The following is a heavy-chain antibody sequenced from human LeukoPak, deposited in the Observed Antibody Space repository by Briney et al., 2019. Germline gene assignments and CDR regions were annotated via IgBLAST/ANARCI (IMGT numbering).Heavy chain of an antibody. J-gene: IGHJ6*04. V-gene: IGHV1-2*04. CDR3: AREVDYGSGSYPYGMDV. D-gene: IGHD3-10*01. CDR2: INPNSGGT. Sequence: ASVKVSCKASGYTFTGYYMHWVRQAPGQGLEWMGWINPNSGGTNYAQKFQGWVTMTRDTSISTAYMELSRLRSDDTAVYYCAREVDYGSGSYPYGMDVWGKGTTVTVSS. CDR1: GYTFTGYY.